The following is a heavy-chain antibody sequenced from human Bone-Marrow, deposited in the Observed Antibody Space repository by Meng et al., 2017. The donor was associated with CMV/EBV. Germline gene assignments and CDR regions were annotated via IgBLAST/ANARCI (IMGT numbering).Heavy chain of an antibody. V-gene: IGHV1-2*02. J-gene: IGHJ6*02. CDR2: INPNGGGT. Sequence: ASVKVSCKASGYTFTGYYMHWVRQAPGQGLEWMGWINPNGGGTNYAQKFQGRVTMTRDTSISTAYMELSRLRSDDTAVYYCARDQAYYYDSGFGGDYYGMDVWGQGTTVTVSS. D-gene: IGHD3-22*01. CDR3: ARDQAYYYDSGFGGDYYGMDV. CDR1: GYTFTGYY.